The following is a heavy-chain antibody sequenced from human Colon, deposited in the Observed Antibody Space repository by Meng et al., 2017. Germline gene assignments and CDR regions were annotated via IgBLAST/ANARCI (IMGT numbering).Heavy chain of an antibody. J-gene: IGHJ4*01. CDR1: GYSIGSGYY. Sequence: SETLSLTCSVSGYSIGSGYYWGWIRQPPGKGLEWIGSIYHGGNIDYNPSVKGRVTVSIDTSKNQFSLNVTSVTAADTAVYYCARGAPTSPFDYWGHGTRVTVAS. CDR3: ARGAPTSPFDY. CDR2: IYHGGNI. D-gene: IGHD2-2*01. V-gene: IGHV4-38-2*02.